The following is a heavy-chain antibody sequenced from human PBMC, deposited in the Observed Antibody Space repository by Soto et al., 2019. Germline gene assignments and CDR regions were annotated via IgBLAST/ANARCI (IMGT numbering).Heavy chain of an antibody. CDR1: GFTFSSYS. D-gene: IGHD3-22*01. J-gene: IGHJ4*02. V-gene: IGHV3-48*01. CDR2: ISESTRSTI. CDR3: ARDMRVDADY. Sequence: EVQLVESGGGLVQPGGSLRLSCGASGFTFSSYSMNWVRQAPGKGLEWVSYISESTRSTIYYADSVKGRFTISRDNAKNSLYLQMNSLRAEDTAVYFCARDMRVDADYWGQGTLVTVSS.